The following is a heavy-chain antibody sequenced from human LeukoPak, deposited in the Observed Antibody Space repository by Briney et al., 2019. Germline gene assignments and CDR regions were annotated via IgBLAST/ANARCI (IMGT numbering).Heavy chain of an antibody. CDR3: ARDGLGKWLRSGYYYMDV. D-gene: IGHD5-12*01. Sequence: GGSLRLSCAASGFTFNTYTMNWVRQAPGKGLEWVSSITASSTAIYSADSVKGRFTISRDNAKNFLYLQMNSLRAEDTAVYYCARDGLGKWLRSGYYYMDVWGKGTTVTVSS. V-gene: IGHV3-21*01. J-gene: IGHJ6*03. CDR2: ITASSTAI. CDR1: GFTFNTYT.